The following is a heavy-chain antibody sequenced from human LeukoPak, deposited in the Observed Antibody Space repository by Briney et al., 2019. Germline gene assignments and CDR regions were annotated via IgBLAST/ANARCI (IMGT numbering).Heavy chain of an antibody. CDR3: ARVFSAPILTGSYYFDY. CDR1: GGSFSGYY. CDR2: INHSGST. V-gene: IGHV4-34*01. D-gene: IGHD3-9*01. Sequence: SETLSLTCAVYGGSFSGYYWSWIRQPPGKGLEWIGEINHSGSTNYNPSLKSRVTISVDTSKKQFSLKLSSVTAADTAVYYCARVFSAPILTGSYYFDYWGQGTLVTVSS. J-gene: IGHJ4*02.